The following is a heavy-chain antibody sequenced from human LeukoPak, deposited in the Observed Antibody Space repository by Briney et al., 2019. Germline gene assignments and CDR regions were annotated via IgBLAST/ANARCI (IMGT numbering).Heavy chain of an antibody. CDR3: ARSDPYCSGGSCYLVGLGHYYYYMDV. J-gene: IGHJ6*03. Sequence: GASVKVSCKASGYTFTSYDIHWVRQATGQGLEWMGWMSPNSGNTVYAQKFQGRVTMTRNTSISTAYMELSSLRSDDTAVYYCARSDPYCSGGSCYLVGLGHYYYYMDVWGKGTTVTVSS. CDR1: GYTFTSYD. D-gene: IGHD2-15*01. CDR2: MSPNSGNT. V-gene: IGHV1-8*01.